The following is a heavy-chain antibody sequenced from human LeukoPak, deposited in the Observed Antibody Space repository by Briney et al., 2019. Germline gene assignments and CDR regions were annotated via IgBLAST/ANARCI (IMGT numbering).Heavy chain of an antibody. J-gene: IGHJ4*02. D-gene: IGHD3-16*01. V-gene: IGHV3-23*01. CDR2: ISDSGGNT. CDR3: AKAHLVAQRGYFYF. Sequence: GGSLRLSCAASGFTFSTYAMSWVRLAPGKGLEWVSTISDSGGNTYYADSVKGRFTISRDNSKNTLYLQMNSLRAEDTAFYYCAKAHLVAQRGYFYFWGPGNLVTVSP. CDR1: GFTFSTYA.